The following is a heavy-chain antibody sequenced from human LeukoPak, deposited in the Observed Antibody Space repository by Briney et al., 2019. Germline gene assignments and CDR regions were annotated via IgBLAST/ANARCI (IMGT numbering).Heavy chain of an antibody. V-gene: IGHV3-30-3*01. Sequence: VRXAPGKGLXXXAVIXYDGSNKYYADSVKGRFTISRDNSKNTLYLQMNSLRAEDTAVYYCARERIAAAAPYYYYGMDVWGQGTTVTVSS. J-gene: IGHJ6*02. D-gene: IGHD6-13*01. CDR2: IXYDGSNK. CDR3: ARERIAAAAPYYYYGMDV.